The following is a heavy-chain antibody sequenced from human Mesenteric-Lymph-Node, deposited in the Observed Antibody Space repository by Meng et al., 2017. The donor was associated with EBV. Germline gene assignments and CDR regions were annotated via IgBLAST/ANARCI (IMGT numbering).Heavy chain of an antibody. CDR3: THRGGDIFQN. V-gene: IGHV2-5*02. J-gene: IGHJ1*01. Sequence: QITLEEYGPTLVKPTQTLRLTCTFSGFSLSTSGVGVGWIRQPPGKALEWLALIYWDDDKRYSPSLKRRLTITKDTSKNQVVLTMTNMDPVDTATYYCTHRGGDIFQNWGQGTLVTVSS. CDR1: GFSLSTSGVG. CDR2: IYWDDDK. D-gene: IGHD2-15*01.